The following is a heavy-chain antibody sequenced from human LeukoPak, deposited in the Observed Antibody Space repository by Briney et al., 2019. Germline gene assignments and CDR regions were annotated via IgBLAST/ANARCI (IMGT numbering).Heavy chain of an antibody. D-gene: IGHD6-19*01. CDR3: ATRVVAGPFDY. V-gene: IGHV3-53*01. CDR2: IYTSSST. J-gene: IGHJ4*02. CDR1: GFSVSSTY. Sequence: GGSLRLTCAASGFSVSSTYMSWVRQAPGKGLEWVSLIYTSSSTYYADSVKGRFTISRDNSKNTLYLQMNSLRAEDTAVYYCATRVVAGPFDYWGQGTLVTVSS.